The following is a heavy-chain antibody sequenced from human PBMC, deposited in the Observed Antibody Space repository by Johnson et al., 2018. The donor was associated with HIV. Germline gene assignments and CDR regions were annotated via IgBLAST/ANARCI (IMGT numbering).Heavy chain of an antibody. D-gene: IGHD5-24*01. CDR1: GFIFSNAW. V-gene: IGHV3-33*08. CDR3: ARDRVYDLVEMATSMRRDPGAFDI. J-gene: IGHJ3*02. CDR2: IRYDGSNK. Sequence: QVQLVESGGGVVQPGRSLRLSCAASGFIFSNAWMSWVRQAPGKGLEWVAFIRYDGSNKYYADSVKGRFTISRDNSKNTLYLQMNSLRAEDTAVYYCARDRVYDLVEMATSMRRDPGAFDIWGQGTMVTVSS.